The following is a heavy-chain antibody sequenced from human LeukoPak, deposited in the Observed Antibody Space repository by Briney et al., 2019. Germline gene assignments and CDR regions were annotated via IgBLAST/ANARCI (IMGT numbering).Heavy chain of an antibody. CDR2: INPTSGGT. V-gene: IGHV1-2*06. CDR1: GYTFTDYF. J-gene: IGHJ4*02. Sequence: GASVKVSCKASGYTFTDYFMHWVRQAPGQGLEWLGRINPTSGGTNYAQKFQGRVTMTRDTSLTTAYMELSSLRSEDTAVYYCASYDSSGYYDWGQGTLVTVSS. CDR3: ASYDSSGYYD. D-gene: IGHD3-22*01.